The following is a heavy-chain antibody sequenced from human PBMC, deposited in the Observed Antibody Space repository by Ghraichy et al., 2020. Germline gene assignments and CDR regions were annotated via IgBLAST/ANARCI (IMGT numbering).Heavy chain of an antibody. CDR1: GLIFSSYA. CDR2: IAGSGGNT. Sequence: GESLNISCAASGLIFSSYAMTWVRQAPGKGLEWVSAIAGSGGNTYYADFAEGRFIISRDNSRNTLYLQMNSLRAEDTAVYYCAKEDAVSAVPDYWGQGTLVTVSS. V-gene: IGHV3-23*01. J-gene: IGHJ4*02. D-gene: IGHD2-15*01. CDR3: AKEDAVSAVPDY.